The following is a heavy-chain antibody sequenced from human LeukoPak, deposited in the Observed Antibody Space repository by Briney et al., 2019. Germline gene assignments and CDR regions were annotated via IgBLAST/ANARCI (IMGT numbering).Heavy chain of an antibody. J-gene: IGHJ3*02. CDR2: INHSGST. Sequence: PGGSLRLSCAASGFTFSSYEMNWIRQPPGKGLEWIGEINHSGSTNYNPSLKSRVTISVDTSKNQFSLKLSSVTAADTAVYYCARGRGWELRAFDIWGQGTMVTVSS. CDR1: GFTFSSYE. CDR3: ARGRGWELRAFDI. V-gene: IGHV4-34*01. D-gene: IGHD1-26*01.